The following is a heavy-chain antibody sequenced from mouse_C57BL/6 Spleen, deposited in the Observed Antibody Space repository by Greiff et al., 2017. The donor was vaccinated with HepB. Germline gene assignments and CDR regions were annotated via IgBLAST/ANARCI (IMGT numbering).Heavy chain of an antibody. Sequence: VQLQESGAELARPGASVKLSCKASGYTFTSYGISWVKQRTGQGLEWIGEIYPRSGNTYYNEKFKGKATLTADKSSSTAYMELRSLTSEDSAVYFCARGYDGYYVRFDYWGQGTTLTVSS. J-gene: IGHJ2*01. V-gene: IGHV1-81*01. D-gene: IGHD2-3*01. CDR1: GYTFTSYG. CDR2: IYPRSGNT. CDR3: ARGYDGYYVRFDY.